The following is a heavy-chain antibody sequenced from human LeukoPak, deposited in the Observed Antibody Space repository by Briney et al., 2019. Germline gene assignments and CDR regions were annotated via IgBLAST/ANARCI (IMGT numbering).Heavy chain of an antibody. D-gene: IGHD6-13*01. J-gene: IGHJ3*02. CDR3: ARDLYSSRTNDAFVI. Sequence: PSETLSLTCTVSGCSISSSSYYWVWIRQPPGKGLEWIVSIYYSGSSYYNPSLKSRLTISVNTSKNQFSLKLSSVTAADTAEYYCARDLYSSRTNDAFVIWGPGTMVTVSS. V-gene: IGHV4-39*07. CDR1: GCSISSSSYY. CDR2: IYYSGSS.